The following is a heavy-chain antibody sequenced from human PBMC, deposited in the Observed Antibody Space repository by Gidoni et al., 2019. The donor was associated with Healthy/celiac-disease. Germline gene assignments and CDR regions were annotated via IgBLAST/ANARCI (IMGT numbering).Heavy chain of an antibody. Sequence: QLQLQESGPGLVKPSETLSLTCTVPGGSFSSSSYYWGWIRQPPGKGLEWIGSIYYSGSTYYTPSLKSRVTISVDTSKNQFSLKLSSVTAADTAVYYCARQGIVATHWFDPWGQGTLVTVSS. J-gene: IGHJ5*02. D-gene: IGHD5-12*01. CDR2: IYYSGST. CDR1: GGSFSSSSYY. CDR3: ARQGIVATHWFDP. V-gene: IGHV4-39*01.